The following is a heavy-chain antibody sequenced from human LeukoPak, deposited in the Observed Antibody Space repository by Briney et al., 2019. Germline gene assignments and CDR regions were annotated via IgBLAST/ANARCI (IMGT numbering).Heavy chain of an antibody. V-gene: IGHV6-1*01. CDR2: TYYRSNWFN. D-gene: IGHD4-17*01. J-gene: IGHJ5*02. CDR1: GDSVSSNSAA. CDR3: AKNYGDSKWFDP. Sequence: SQTLSLTCAISGDSVSSNSAAWNWIRQSPSRGLEWLGRTYYRSNWFNDFALSVKSRITINPDTSKNQFSLQLNSVTPEDTAVYYCAKNYGDSKWFDPWGQGTLVTVSS.